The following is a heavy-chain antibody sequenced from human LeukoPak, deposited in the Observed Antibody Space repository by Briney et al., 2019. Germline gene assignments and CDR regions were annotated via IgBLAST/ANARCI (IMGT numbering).Heavy chain of an antibody. V-gene: IGHV3-74*01. CDR3: ARSAVGYCSGYNCPAAMDV. CDR2: INIDGTSI. CDR1: GFTFSSYW. D-gene: IGHD2-15*01. J-gene: IGHJ6*02. Sequence: GGSLRLSCAASGFTFSSYWMHWVRQGPGKGLVWVSRINIDGTSINYADSVKGRFTISRDNAKNTLYLQMNSLRAADTAVYYCARSAVGYCSGYNCPAAMDVWGQGTTVTVSS.